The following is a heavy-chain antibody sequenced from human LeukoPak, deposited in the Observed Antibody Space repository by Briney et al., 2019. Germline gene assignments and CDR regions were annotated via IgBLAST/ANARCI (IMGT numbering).Heavy chain of an antibody. CDR3: ATDRGWRTSGYYLYYFEY. Sequence: GGSLRLSCAASGFIFTGYFMSWVRQALGKGLEWVANIKHDGSEKYYVDSVRGRFTISRDNTKNLLYLQMSSLRAEDTAVYYCATDRGWRTSGYYLYYFEYWGQGTLVTFSS. D-gene: IGHD3-3*01. V-gene: IGHV3-7*01. J-gene: IGHJ4*02. CDR2: IKHDGSEK. CDR1: GFIFTGYF.